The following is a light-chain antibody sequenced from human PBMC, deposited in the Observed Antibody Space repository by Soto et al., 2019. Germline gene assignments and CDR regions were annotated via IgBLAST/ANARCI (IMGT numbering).Light chain of an antibody. CDR2: WAS. V-gene: IGKV4-1*01. CDR3: QQYYSTPQT. Sequence: DIVMTQSPDSLAVSLGERATINCKSSQSVLYSSNNKNYLAWYQHKPGQPPRLLIYWASTRESGVPDRFSGSGSGTDFTLTISSLQAEDVAVYYCQQYYSTPQTFGQGPRVEIK. J-gene: IGKJ1*01. CDR1: QSVLYSSNNKNY.